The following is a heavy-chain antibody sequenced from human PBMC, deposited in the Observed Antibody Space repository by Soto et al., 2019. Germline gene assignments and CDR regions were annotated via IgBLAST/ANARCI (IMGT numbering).Heavy chain of an antibody. CDR2: IYYSGST. V-gene: IGHV4-59*01. CDR3: ARATGDYNLYYYYYMDV. D-gene: IGHD4-17*01. J-gene: IGHJ6*03. Sequence: SETLSLTCTVSGGSISSYYWSWIRQPPGKGLEWIGYIYYSGSTNYNPSLKSRVTISVDMSKNQFSLKLSSVTAADTAVYYCARATGDYNLYYYYYMDVWGKGTTVTVSS. CDR1: GGSISSYY.